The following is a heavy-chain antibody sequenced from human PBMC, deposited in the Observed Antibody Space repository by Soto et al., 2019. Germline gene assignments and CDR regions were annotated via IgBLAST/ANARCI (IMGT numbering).Heavy chain of an antibody. CDR1: GYTFSSYG. CDR3: AREGYYSGSGTYSPPRYYGMDV. Sequence: ASVKVSCKASGYTFSSYGLSWVRQAPGQGLEWMGWISDYNGNTHYAQKFQGRVIMTTDTSTRTAYMELKSLRSDDTAVYFCAREGYYSGSGTYSPPRYYGMDVWG. J-gene: IGHJ6*02. D-gene: IGHD3-10*01. V-gene: IGHV1-18*01. CDR2: ISDYNGNT.